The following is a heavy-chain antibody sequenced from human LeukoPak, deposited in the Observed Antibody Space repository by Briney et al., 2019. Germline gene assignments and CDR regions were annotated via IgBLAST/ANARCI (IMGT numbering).Heavy chain of an antibody. V-gene: IGHV1-18*01. CDR3: ARGPIVVVPAQTPGRNWFDP. CDR2: ISAYNGNT. J-gene: IGHJ5*02. Sequence: GSVKVSCKASGYTFTSYGISWVRQAPGQGLEWMGWISAYNGNTNYAQKLQGRVTMTTDTSTSTVYMELSSLRSEDTAVYYCARGPIVVVPAQTPGRNWFDPWGQGTLVTVSS. D-gene: IGHD2-2*01. CDR1: GYTFTSYG.